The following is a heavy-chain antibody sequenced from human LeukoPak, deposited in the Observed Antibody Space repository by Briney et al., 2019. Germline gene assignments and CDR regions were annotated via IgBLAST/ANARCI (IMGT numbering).Heavy chain of an antibody. V-gene: IGHV3-7*01. CDR2: IKQDGSTK. D-gene: IGHD3-3*01. CDR3: AREEYKTDFWSGSSYYGMDV. CDR1: GFTFSNYW. J-gene: IGHJ6*02. Sequence: GGSLRLSCAASGFTFSNYWMSWVRQAPGKGLEWVANIKQDGSTKYYVDSVKGRFTISRDNAKNSLYLQMNSLRAEDTAVYHRAREEYKTDFWSGSSYYGMDVWGHGTTVTVSS.